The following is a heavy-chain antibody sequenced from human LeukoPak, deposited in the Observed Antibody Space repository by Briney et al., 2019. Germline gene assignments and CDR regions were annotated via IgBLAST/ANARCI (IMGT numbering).Heavy chain of an antibody. J-gene: IGHJ4*02. Sequence: PGRSLRLSCAASGFTFSSYAMSWVRQAPGKGLEWVSAISGSGGSTYYADSVKGRFTISRDNSKNTLYLQMNSLRAEDTAVYYCAKDTHNYYDSSGYLDYWGQGTLVTVSS. CDR2: ISGSGGST. CDR3: AKDTHNYYDSSGYLDY. D-gene: IGHD3-22*01. V-gene: IGHV3-23*01. CDR1: GFTFSSYA.